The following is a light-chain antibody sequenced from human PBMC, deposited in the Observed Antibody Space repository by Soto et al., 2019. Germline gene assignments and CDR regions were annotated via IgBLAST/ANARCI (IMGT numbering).Light chain of an antibody. CDR3: EQCSTYSWT. CDR2: DAS. J-gene: IGKJ1*01. V-gene: IGKV1-5*01. Sequence: DIQMTQSPSTLSASVGDRVTITCRASQSINNWLAWYQQKPGKAPKLLIYDASNLESGVPSRFSGSGSWTEFAPSISCLQPDDFGTYHGEQCSTYSWTFGQGPKVESK. CDR1: QSINNW.